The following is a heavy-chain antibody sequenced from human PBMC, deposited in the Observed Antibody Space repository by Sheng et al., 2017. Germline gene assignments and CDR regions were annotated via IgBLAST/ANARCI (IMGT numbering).Heavy chain of an antibody. CDR2: ISVYNGKT. J-gene: IGHJ3*01. Sequence: QVQLVQSGAEVKKPGASVKVSCKASGYTFRDFGISWVRQAPGQGLQWMGWISVYNGKTYYAQEFQGRVTMMIDTSTTTAYMELRGLTSDDTANYFCSRDRAAYHILTGVSGFDLWDQG. CDR1: GYTFRDFG. CDR3: SRDRAAYHILTGVSGFDL. D-gene: IGHD3-9*01. V-gene: IGHV1-18*01.